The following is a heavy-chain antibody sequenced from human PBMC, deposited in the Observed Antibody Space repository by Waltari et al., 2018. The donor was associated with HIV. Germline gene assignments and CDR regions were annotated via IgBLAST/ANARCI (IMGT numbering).Heavy chain of an antibody. J-gene: IGHJ4*02. CDR3: ASPFYSDSTTYYYGLDY. D-gene: IGHD3-22*01. Sequence: QVQLVASGGGVVQPGRSRRLSCAASGVTFSSFGMHWVRQAPGKGLEWVAVISNDGSSKYYADSVKGRFTISRDNSKNTLYLHMNSLRAEDTSVYYCASPFYSDSTTYYYGLDYWGQGTLVTVSS. CDR2: ISNDGSSK. CDR1: GVTFSSFG. V-gene: IGHV3-30-3*01.